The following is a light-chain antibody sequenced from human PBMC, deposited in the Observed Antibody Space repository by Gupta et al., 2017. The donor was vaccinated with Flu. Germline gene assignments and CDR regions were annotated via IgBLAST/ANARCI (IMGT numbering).Light chain of an antibody. CDR3: CSYTNRATRV. CDR1: TSDIGGFNY. Sequence: QSALTQPASVSGSLGQSITISCSGSTSDIGGFNYVSWYQLHPGKAPQLIIYEVTNRPSGISDRFSGSKSGSTASLTISGLQTDDEADFYCCSYTNRATRVFGGGTRVTVL. J-gene: IGLJ3*02. V-gene: IGLV2-14*01. CDR2: EVT.